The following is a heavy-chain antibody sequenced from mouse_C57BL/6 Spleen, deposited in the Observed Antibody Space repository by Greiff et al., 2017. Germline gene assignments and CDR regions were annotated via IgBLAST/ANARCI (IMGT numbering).Heavy chain of an antibody. Sequence: QVQLQQPGAELVKPGASVKLSCKASGYTFTSYWMNWVKQRPGQGLEWIGMIHPNSGSTNYNEKFKSKATLTVDKSSITAYMQLSGLTSEDSAVYYCARGLGQGYFDVGGTGTTGTVSS. D-gene: IGHD4-1*01. J-gene: IGHJ1*03. CDR1: GYTFTSYW. CDR2: IHPNSGST. V-gene: IGHV1-64*01. CDR3: ARGLGQGYFDV.